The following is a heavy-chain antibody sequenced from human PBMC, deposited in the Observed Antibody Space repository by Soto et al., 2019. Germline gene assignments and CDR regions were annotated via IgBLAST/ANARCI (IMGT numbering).Heavy chain of an antibody. CDR2: IYYSGST. CDR1: GGSISSYY. J-gene: IGHJ5*02. V-gene: IGHV4-59*01. D-gene: IGHD6-13*01. CDR3: AREAAAEGWFDP. Sequence: SETLSLTCTVSGGSISSYYWSWIRQPPGKGLEWIGYIYYSGSTNYNPSLKSRVTISVDTSKNQFSLKLSSVTAADTAGYYCAREAAAEGWFDPWGQGTLVTVSS.